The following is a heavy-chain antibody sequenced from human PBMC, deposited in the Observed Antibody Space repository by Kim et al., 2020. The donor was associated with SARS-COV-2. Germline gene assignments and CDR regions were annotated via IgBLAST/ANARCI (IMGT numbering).Heavy chain of an antibody. Sequence: GESLKISCKGSGYSFTSYWISWVRQMPGKGLEWMGRIDPSDSYTNYSPSFQGHVTISADKSISTAYLQWSSLKASDTAMYYCASGVFVVPAAIRDYYYGMDVWGQGTTVTVSS. CDR2: IDPSDSYT. J-gene: IGHJ6*02. V-gene: IGHV5-10-1*01. CDR3: ASGVFVVPAAIRDYYYGMDV. CDR1: GYSFTSYW. D-gene: IGHD2-2*02.